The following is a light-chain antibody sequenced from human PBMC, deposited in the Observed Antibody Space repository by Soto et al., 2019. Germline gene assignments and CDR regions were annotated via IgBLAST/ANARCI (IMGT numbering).Light chain of an antibody. Sequence: AIRMTQSPSSFSASTGDRVTITCRASQGISSYLAWYQQKPGTAPKLLIYAASTLQSGVPSRFSGSGSGTDFTLTISCLQSEDFATYYCQQYYSYPLGFGPGTKVDIK. CDR3: QQYYSYPLG. CDR2: AAS. V-gene: IGKV1-8*01. CDR1: QGISSY. J-gene: IGKJ3*01.